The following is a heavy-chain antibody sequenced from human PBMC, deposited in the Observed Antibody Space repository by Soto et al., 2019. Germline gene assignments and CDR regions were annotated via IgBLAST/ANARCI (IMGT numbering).Heavy chain of an antibody. Sequence: QVQLVESGGGVVQPGRSLRLSCAASGFTFSSYGMHWVRQAPGKGLEWVAVIWYDGSNKYYADSVKGRFTISRDNSKNTLYLHMNSLIAEDPAVYYCARDINHYWSGYSANIPPTPFDWGQGTLVTVSS. J-gene: IGHJ4*02. V-gene: IGHV3-33*01. D-gene: IGHD3-3*02. CDR1: GFTFSSYG. CDR2: IWYDGSNK. CDR3: ARDINHYWSGYSANIPPTPFD.